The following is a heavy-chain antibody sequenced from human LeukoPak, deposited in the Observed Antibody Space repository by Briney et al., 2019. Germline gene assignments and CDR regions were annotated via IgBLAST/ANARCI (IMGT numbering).Heavy chain of an antibody. CDR1: GFTVSSNY. CDR3: AMGFGANYYYYMDV. V-gene: IGHV3-66*01. D-gene: IGHD3-10*01. CDR2: IYSGGST. Sequence: GGSLRLSCAASGFTVSSNYMSWVRQAPGKGLEWVSVIYSGGSTYYADSVKGRFTISRDNSKNTLYLQMNSLRAEDTAVYYCAMGFGANYYYYMDVWGKGTTVTISS. J-gene: IGHJ6*03.